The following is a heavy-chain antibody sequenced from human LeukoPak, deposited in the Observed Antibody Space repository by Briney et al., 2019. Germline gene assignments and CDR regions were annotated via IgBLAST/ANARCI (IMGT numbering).Heavy chain of an antibody. CDR1: GFTFSNYA. CDR3: ARVGVAYFYYFGMDV. V-gene: IGHV3-30-3*01. Sequence: GRSLRLSCAASGFTFSNYAMHWVRQAPGKGLEWVALISFDGNNKFYADSVKGRFTISRDNSRNTLYLQMNSVRAEDTAVYYCARVGVAYFYYFGMDVWGQGTTVTVSS. J-gene: IGHJ6*02. D-gene: IGHD2-21*01. CDR2: ISFDGNNK.